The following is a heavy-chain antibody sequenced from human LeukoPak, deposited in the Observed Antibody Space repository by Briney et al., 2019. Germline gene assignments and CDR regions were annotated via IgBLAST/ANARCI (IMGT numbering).Heavy chain of an antibody. CDR3: ARDSAYCVGDCYSDR. V-gene: IGHV3-21*01. D-gene: IGHD2-21*02. J-gene: IGHJ5*02. CDR2: ISGSSTSFI. Sequence: GGSLRLSCAASGFTFSSYTMKWVRQAPGKGLEWVSPISGSSTSFIYYADSLKGRFTISRDNAKNSLYLQMNSLRAEDTAVYYCARDSAYCVGDCYSDRWGGGTLVTVSS. CDR1: GFTFSSYT.